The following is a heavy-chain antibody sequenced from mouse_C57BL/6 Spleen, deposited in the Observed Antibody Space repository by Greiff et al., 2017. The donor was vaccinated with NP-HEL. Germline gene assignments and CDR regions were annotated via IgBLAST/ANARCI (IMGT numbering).Heavy chain of an antibody. J-gene: IGHJ4*01. D-gene: IGHD1-1*01. Sequence: VQLQQSGPELVKPGASVKMSCKASGYTFTDYNMHWVKQSHGKSLEWIGYINPNNGGTSYNQKFKGKATLTVNKSSSTAYMELRSLTSEDSAVYYCARGVHYYGSSYYAMDYWGQGTSVTVSS. CDR1: GYTFTDYN. CDR2: INPNNGGT. CDR3: ARGVHYYGSSYYAMDY. V-gene: IGHV1-22*01.